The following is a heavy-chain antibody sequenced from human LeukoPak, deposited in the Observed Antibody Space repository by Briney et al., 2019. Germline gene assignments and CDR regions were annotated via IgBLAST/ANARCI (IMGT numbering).Heavy chain of an antibody. Sequence: SETLSLTCAVSGDSITSGTFSWSWIRQPPGKGLEWIGYIYQSGRTFYTLSLRSRVAISVDRSKNQFSLRLTSVTAADTAVYYCSRGVMNGDYSLFDPWGQGTLVTVSS. J-gene: IGHJ5*02. CDR1: GDSITSGTFS. V-gene: IGHV4-30-2*01. D-gene: IGHD4-17*01. CDR3: SRGVMNGDYSLFDP. CDR2: IYQSGRT.